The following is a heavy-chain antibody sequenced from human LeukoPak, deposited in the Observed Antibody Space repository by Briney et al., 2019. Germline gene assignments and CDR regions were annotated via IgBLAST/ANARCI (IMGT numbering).Heavy chain of an antibody. CDR2: IKEDGSAK. V-gene: IGHV3-7*01. CDR3: VRDSPGYGAYDFD. Sequence: PGGSLRLSCAASGFTFSSYGMSWVRQAPGKGLEWVATIKEDGSAKYYVDSVKGRFTISRDNAKNSLYLQMNNLSAEDTAVYYCVRDSPGYGAYDFDWGQRNLVTVSS. CDR1: GFTFSSYG. J-gene: IGHJ4*02. D-gene: IGHD5-12*01.